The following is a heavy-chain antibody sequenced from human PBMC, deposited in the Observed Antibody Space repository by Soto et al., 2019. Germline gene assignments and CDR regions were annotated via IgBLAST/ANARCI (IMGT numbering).Heavy chain of an antibody. J-gene: IGHJ5*02. V-gene: IGHV4-4*07. D-gene: IGHD4-17*01. CDR2: FYTTGTT. CDR3: ARENYGDSGRGFDP. CDR1: GGSISSYP. Sequence: SETVSLTCTVSGGSISSYPWTWIRQPAGKELEWIGRFYTTGTTTYNPSLKSRASMSVDTSKNQFSLKLISVTAADTAIYYCARENYGDSGRGFDPCGQGTMETV.